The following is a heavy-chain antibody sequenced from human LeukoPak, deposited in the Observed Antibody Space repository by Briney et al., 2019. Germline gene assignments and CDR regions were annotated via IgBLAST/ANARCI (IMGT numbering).Heavy chain of an antibody. CDR1: GYSFTSYW. Sequence: GESLKISCKGSGYSFTSYWIGWVRQMPGKGLEWMGIIYPGDSDIRYSPSFQGQVTISADKSISTAYLQWSSLKASDTAMYYCASRGTYGGNSYYYYYGMDVWGQGTTVTVSS. J-gene: IGHJ6*02. CDR2: IYPGDSDI. D-gene: IGHD4-23*01. V-gene: IGHV5-51*01. CDR3: ASRGTYGGNSYYYYYGMDV.